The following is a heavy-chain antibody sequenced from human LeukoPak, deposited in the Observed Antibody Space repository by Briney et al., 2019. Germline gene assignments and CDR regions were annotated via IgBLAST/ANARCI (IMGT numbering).Heavy chain of an antibody. CDR2: ISASGGNT. J-gene: IGHJ4*02. D-gene: IGHD3-16*01. CDR1: GFTFTSYG. V-gene: IGHV3-23*01. CDR3: AKDWGEYFDYVWGSFTSLDS. Sequence: GGSLRLSCAASGFTFTSYGMSWVRQAPGKGLEWVSAISASGGNTHYADSVKGRFTISRDNSKNTVTLQMNSLRAEDTAVYYCAKDWGEYFDYVWGSFTSLDSWGQGTLVTVSS.